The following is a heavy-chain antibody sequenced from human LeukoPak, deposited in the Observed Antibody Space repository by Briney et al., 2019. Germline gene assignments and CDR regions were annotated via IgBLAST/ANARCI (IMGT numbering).Heavy chain of an antibody. V-gene: IGHV3-30*04. CDR2: ISYDGSNK. CDR3: ARALPTVVVTLLQH. D-gene: IGHD2-21*02. J-gene: IGHJ1*01. CDR1: GFTFSSYA. Sequence: GGSLRLSCAASGFTFSSYAMHWVRQAPGKGLEWVAVISYDGSNKYYADSVKGRFTISRGNSKNTLYLQMNSLRAEDTAVYYCARALPTVVVTLLQHWGQGTLVTVSS.